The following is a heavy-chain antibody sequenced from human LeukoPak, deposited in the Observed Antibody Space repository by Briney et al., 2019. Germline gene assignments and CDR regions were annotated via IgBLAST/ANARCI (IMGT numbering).Heavy chain of an antibody. D-gene: IGHD3/OR15-3a*01. Sequence: GGSLRLSCAAPGFTLSDYDIHWVRQPIGKGLDWVSGLGSAGDKYHAGSERGRFTISREDAENSVYLQMNGLRPEDTAIYYCARAKRETSTRPWTSGMDVWGQGTRVTVSS. V-gene: IGHV3-13*01. J-gene: IGHJ6*02. CDR2: LGSAGDK. CDR3: ARAKRETSTRPWTSGMDV. CDR1: GFTLSDYD.